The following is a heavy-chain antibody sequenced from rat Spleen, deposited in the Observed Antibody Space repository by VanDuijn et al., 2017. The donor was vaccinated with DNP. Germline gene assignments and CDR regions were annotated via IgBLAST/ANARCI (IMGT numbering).Heavy chain of an antibody. CDR1: GFSLTTYS. J-gene: IGHJ1*01. V-gene: IGHV2S18*01. D-gene: IGHD1-11*01. CDR3: ATLYGGYNGWYFDF. CDR2: MWSDGDT. Sequence: QVQLKESGPGLVQPSATLSLTCTVSGFSLTTYSVHWVRQHSGKSLEWMGRMWSDGDTSYNSAFTSRLSISRDTSKSQVFLKMNSLQTEDTGTYYCATLYGGYNGWYFDFWGPGTMVTVSS.